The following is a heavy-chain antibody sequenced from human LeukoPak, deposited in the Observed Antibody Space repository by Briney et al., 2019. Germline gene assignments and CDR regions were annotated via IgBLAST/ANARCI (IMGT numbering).Heavy chain of an antibody. CDR1: GYSFTSYW. D-gene: IGHD2-2*02. Sequence: GESPKISCKGSGYSFTSYWIGWVRQMPGKGLEWMGIIYPGDSDTRYSPSFQGQVTISADKSISTAYLQWSSLKASDTAMYYCARMSPVVVPAAILGWFDPWGQGTLVTVSS. J-gene: IGHJ5*02. CDR3: ARMSPVVVPAAILGWFDP. CDR2: IYPGDSDT. V-gene: IGHV5-51*01.